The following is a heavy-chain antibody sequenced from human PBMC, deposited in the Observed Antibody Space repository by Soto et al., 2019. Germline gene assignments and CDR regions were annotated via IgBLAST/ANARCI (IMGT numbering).Heavy chain of an antibody. CDR1: RFPFTTYA. CDR3: ARAAQPRGMDV. J-gene: IGHJ6*02. V-gene: IGHV1-8*01. CDR2: MNPISGKT. Sequence: ASVKVSCKVSRFPFTTYALNWVRQATGQGFEWMGWMNPISGKTGFAQKFQGRLILTRDNSLGTAYMELSSLTSEDSAVYYCARAAQPRGMDVWGQGTTVTVSS.